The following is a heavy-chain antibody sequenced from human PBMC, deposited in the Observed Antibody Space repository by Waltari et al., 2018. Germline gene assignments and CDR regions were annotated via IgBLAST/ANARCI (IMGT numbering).Heavy chain of an antibody. CDR3: ARVTQNGVTVDY. D-gene: IGHD5-18*01. J-gene: IGHJ4*02. CDR2: IYYSGST. Sequence: QVQLQESGPGLVKPSQTLSLPCPVSGGPLRSGCSHWSWTRQHPGKGLEWIGYIYYSGSTYYNPSLKSRVTISVDTSKNQFSLKLSSVTAADTAVYYCARVTQNGVTVDYWGQGTLVTVSS. V-gene: IGHV4-31*03. CDR1: GGPLRSGCSH.